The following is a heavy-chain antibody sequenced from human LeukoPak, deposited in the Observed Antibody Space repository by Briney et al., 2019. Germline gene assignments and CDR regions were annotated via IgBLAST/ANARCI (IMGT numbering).Heavy chain of an antibody. CDR3: ARGIRGSSYN. V-gene: IGHV1-69*13. J-gene: IGHJ4*02. CDR2: IIPIFGTA. Sequence: ASVKVSCKASGGTFSSYAISWVRQAPGQGLEWMGGIIPIFGTANYARKFQGRVTITADESTSTAYMELSSLTSEDTAVYYCARGIRGSSYNWGQGTLVTVSS. D-gene: IGHD6-13*01. CDR1: GGTFSSYA.